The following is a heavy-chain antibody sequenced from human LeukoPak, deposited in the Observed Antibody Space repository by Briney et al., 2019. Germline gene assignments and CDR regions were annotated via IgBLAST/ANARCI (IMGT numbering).Heavy chain of an antibody. CDR3: AKANPQRYSYDPYYFDY. D-gene: IGHD5-18*01. CDR2: TSYDGSNK. J-gene: IGHJ4*02. V-gene: IGHV3-30*18. CDR1: GFTFSSYG. Sequence: GGSLRLSCAASGFTFSSYGMHWVRQAPGKGLEWVAVTSYDGSNKYYADSVKGRFTISRDNSKNTLYLQMNSLRAEDTAVYYCAKANPQRYSYDPYYFDYWGQGTLVTVSS.